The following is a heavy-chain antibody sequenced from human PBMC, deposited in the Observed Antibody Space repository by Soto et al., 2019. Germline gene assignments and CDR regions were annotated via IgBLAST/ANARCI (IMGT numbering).Heavy chain of an antibody. CDR1: GFTFSSYG. CDR3: AKDDSSGYYYLLDY. D-gene: IGHD3-22*01. V-gene: IGHV3-30*18. Sequence: GGSLRLSCAASGFTFSSYGMHWVRQAPGKGLEWVAVISYDGSNKYYADSVKGRFTISRDNSKNTLYLQMNSLRAEDTAVYYYAKDDSSGYYYLLDYWGQGTLVTVSS. CDR2: ISYDGSNK. J-gene: IGHJ4*02.